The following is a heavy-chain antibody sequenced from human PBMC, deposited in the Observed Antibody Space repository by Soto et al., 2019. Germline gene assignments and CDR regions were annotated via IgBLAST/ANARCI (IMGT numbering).Heavy chain of an antibody. CDR3: ARSPWGYGFDM. D-gene: IGHD1-26*01. V-gene: IGHV4-59*01. CDR1: GDSIDSFS. Sequence: SETLSLTCTVSGDSIDSFSWNWIRQPPGKGLEWIGFVYYNGGTNYSPSLKSRVTISVDTSKNQFSLNLSSVTAADTAMYYCARSPWGYGFDMWAQGTMVTVSS. J-gene: IGHJ3*02. CDR2: VYYNGGT.